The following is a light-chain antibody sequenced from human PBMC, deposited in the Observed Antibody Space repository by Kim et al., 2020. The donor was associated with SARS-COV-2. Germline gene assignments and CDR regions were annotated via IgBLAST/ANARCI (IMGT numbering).Light chain of an antibody. CDR3: QHYNNWPPWT. Sequence: EIVMTQSPATLSVSPGGRATLSCRASQSVSSNLAWYQQKPGQAPRLLIYGASTRATGIPARFSGSGSGTEFILTISSLQSEDSAVYYCQHYNNWPPWTFGQGTKVDIK. CDR2: GAS. V-gene: IGKV3-15*01. J-gene: IGKJ1*01. CDR1: QSVSSN.